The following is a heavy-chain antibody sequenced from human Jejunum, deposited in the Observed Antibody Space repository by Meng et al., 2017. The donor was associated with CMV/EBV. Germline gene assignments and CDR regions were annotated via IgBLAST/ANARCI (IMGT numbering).Heavy chain of an antibody. CDR2: VSGSSSYI. CDR1: YT. J-gene: IGHJ4*02. Sequence: YTVTWVRLAPGKGLEWVSSVSGSSSYIFYADSVKGRFTVSRSNTENSVFLQMNSLRAEDTAVYYCARGRWDIVVLPAGYYFDYWGQGTLVTVSS. V-gene: IGHV3-21*01. D-gene: IGHD2-2*01. CDR3: ARGRWDIVVLPAGYYFDY.